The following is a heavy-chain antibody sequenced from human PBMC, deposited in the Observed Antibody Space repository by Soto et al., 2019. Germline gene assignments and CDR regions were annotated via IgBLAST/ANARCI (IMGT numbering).Heavy chain of an antibody. CDR1: GGTFSSYA. Sequence: QVQLVQSGAEVKKPGSSVKVSCKASGGTFSSYAISWVRQAPGQGLEWVGGIIPIFGTANYAQKFQGRVTITADGSTSTAYMELSSLRSEDTAVYYCARGIVLVPAAIPEAEYFQHWGQGTLVTVSS. CDR3: ARGIVLVPAAIPEAEYFQH. CDR2: IIPIFGTA. D-gene: IGHD2-2*01. V-gene: IGHV1-69*12. J-gene: IGHJ1*01.